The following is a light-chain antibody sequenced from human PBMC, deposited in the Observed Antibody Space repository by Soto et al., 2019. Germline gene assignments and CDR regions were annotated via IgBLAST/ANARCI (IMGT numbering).Light chain of an antibody. CDR3: LQRSDGTWT. CDR1: QRFXDI. J-gene: IGKJ1*01. V-gene: IGKV3-11*01. CDR2: KTS. Sequence: IVLTQSPATLSLSPGERATLSCRASQRFXDIFAWYQPKPRLAPRMLXAKTSSTPTGSPARLSGSGAETDFTLPISSLDPEYFAVYYYLQRSDGTWTFGQGTKVDIK.